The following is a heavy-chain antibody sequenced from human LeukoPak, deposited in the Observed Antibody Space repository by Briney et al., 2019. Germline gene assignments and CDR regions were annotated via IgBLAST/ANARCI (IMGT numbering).Heavy chain of an antibody. V-gene: IGHV4-59*01. CDR2: IHYKGST. J-gene: IGHJ4*02. CDR1: GGSISTYY. D-gene: IGHD2-21*01. Sequence: SETLSLTCTVSGGSISTYYWSWIRQPPGKGLEWIGYIHYKGSTNYNPSLKSRVTISIDTSKNQFSLKLTSVTAADTAVYYCARENGVVNAYFAYWGQGTLVTVSS. CDR3: ARENGVVNAYFAY.